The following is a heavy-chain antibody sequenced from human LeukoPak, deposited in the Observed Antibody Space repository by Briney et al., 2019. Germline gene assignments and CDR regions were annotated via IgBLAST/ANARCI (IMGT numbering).Heavy chain of an antibody. CDR3: ARENWYLDY. Sequence: GGALRLYCAAAGFTFVTYCMPWVRQGACQGLLWVSRIKGDGSITNYADSVKGRFTISRDNAKNTLYLQMNSLRAEDTAVYYCARENWYLDYWGQGTLVTVSS. V-gene: IGHV3-74*01. D-gene: IGHD1-1*01. CDR1: GFTFVTYC. CDR2: IKGDGSIT. J-gene: IGHJ4*02.